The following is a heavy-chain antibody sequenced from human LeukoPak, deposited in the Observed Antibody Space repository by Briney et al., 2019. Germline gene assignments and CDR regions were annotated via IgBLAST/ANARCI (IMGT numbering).Heavy chain of an antibody. CDR2: IKQDGYEK. D-gene: IGHD1-26*01. CDR3: ARDKXVGPTXLDY. Sequence: GGSLRLSCAASGFTFSGYWMSWVRQTPEKGLEWVANIKQDGYEKYYVDSVKGRFTISRDNAKNSLYLQMNSLRADDTAIYYCARDKXVGPTXLDYXXXXTLVTVSS. J-gene: IGHJ4*01. V-gene: IGHV3-7*01. CDR1: GFTFSGYW.